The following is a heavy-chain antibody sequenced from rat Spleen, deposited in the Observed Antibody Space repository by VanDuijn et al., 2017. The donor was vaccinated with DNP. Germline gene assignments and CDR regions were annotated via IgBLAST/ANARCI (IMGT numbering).Heavy chain of an antibody. CDR3: TRRFRDTRAMDA. CDR2: IMYEESRT. D-gene: IGHD4-3*01. J-gene: IGHJ4*01. V-gene: IGHV5S10*01. CDR1: GFTFSDYN. Sequence: EVQLVESGGGLVQPGRSLKLSCAASGFTFSDYNMAWVRQAPKKGLEWVATIMYEESRTYYRDSVKGRLTFSRDNAENTLYLQMDSLRSEETATYYCTRRFRDTRAMDAWGQGISVTVSS.